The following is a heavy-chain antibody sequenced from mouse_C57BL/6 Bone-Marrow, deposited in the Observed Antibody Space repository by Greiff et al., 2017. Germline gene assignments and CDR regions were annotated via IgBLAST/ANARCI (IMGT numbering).Heavy chain of an antibody. D-gene: IGHD1-2*01. V-gene: IGHV1-4*01. CDR1: GYTFTSYT. Sequence: VKLVESGAELARPGASVKMSCKASGYTFTSYTMHWVKQRPGQGLEWIGYINPSSGYTKYNQKFKDKATLTADKSSSTAYMQLSSLTSEDSAVYYCARKAITTGAWFAYWGQGTLVTVSA. CDR2: INPSSGYT. CDR3: ARKAITTGAWFAY. J-gene: IGHJ3*01.